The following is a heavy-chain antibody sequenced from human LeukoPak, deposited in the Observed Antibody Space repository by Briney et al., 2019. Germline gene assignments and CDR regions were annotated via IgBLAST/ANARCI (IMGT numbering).Heavy chain of an antibody. J-gene: IGHJ4*02. D-gene: IGHD6-19*01. CDR3: ARGGGSGWSYYFDY. CDR2: INHNSGGT. Sequence: ASVKVSCKASGYTFTGYYMHWVRQAPGQGLEWMGWINHNSGGTNYAQKFQGRVTMTRDTSISTAYMELSRLRSDDTAVYYCARGGGSGWSYYFDYWGQGTLVTVSS. V-gene: IGHV1-2*02. CDR1: GYTFTGYY.